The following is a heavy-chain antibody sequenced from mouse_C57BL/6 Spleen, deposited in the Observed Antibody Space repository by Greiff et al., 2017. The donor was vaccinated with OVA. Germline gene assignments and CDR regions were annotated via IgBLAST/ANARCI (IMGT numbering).Heavy chain of an antibody. CDR2: INPNNGGT. CDR1: GYTFTDYN. J-gene: IGHJ3*01. Sequence: EVQLQESGPELVKPGASVKMSCKASGYTFTDYNMHWVKQSHGKSLEWIGYINPNNGGTSYNQKFKGKATLTVNKSSSTAYMELRSLTSEDSAVYYCARAYYSNYAESWFAYWGQGTLVTVSA. V-gene: IGHV1-22*01. D-gene: IGHD2-5*01. CDR3: ARAYYSNYAESWFAY.